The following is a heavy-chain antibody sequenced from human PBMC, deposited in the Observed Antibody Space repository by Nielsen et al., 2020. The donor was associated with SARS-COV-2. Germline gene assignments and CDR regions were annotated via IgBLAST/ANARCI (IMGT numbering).Heavy chain of an antibody. J-gene: IGHJ4*02. CDR3: ARLRYYDSSGYYYLFDY. V-gene: IGHV4-59*12. D-gene: IGHD3-22*01. Sequence: WIRQPPGKGLEWIGYIYYSGSTNYNPSLKSRVTISVDTSKNQFSLKLSSVTAADTAVYYCARLRYYDSSGYYYLFDYWGQGTLVTVSS. CDR2: IYYSGST.